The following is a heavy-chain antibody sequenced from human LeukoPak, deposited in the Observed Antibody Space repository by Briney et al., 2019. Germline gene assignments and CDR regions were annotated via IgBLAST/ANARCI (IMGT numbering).Heavy chain of an antibody. CDR3: VRDWVFDY. Sequence: ASVKVSCKASGYTFTGYYIHWVRQAPGQGHEWMGWTNPNSGGTNYAQQFQGRVTMTRDTSISTAYLELSRLRSDYTAVYYCVRDWVFDYWGQGTLVTVSS. D-gene: IGHD3-16*01. J-gene: IGHJ4*02. V-gene: IGHV1-2*02. CDR2: TNPNSGGT. CDR1: GYTFTGYY.